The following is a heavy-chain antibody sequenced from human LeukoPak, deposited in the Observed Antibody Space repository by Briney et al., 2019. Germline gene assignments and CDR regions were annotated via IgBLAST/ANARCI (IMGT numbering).Heavy chain of an antibody. Sequence: SETLSLTCTVSGGSISSNNYYWGWIRQPPGKGLEWIGSIYYSGSTYNNPSLKSRVTISVDTTKNQFSLKLSSVTAADTAVYYCARALPPGGSWFDSWGQGTPVTVSS. CDR2: IYYSGST. CDR3: ARALPPGGSWFDS. J-gene: IGHJ5*01. D-gene: IGHD3-16*01. CDR1: GGSISSNNYY. V-gene: IGHV4-39*07.